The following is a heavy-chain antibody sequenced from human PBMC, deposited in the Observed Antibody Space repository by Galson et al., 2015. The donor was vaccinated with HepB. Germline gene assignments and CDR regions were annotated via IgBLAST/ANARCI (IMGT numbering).Heavy chain of an antibody. D-gene: IGHD4-11*01. J-gene: IGHJ4*02. V-gene: IGHV3-30*03. CDR3: APSNYPEGYYFDY. CDR1: GFTFSSYG. CDR2: ISYDGSNK. Sequence: SLRLSCAASGFTFSSYGMHWVRQAPGKGLEWVAVISYDGSNKYYADSVKGRFTISGDNSKNTLYLQMNSLRAEDTAVYYCAPSNYPEGYYFDYWGQGTLVTVSS.